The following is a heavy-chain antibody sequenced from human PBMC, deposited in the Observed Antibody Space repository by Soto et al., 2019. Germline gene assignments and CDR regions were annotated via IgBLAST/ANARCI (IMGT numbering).Heavy chain of an antibody. CDR1: GGTFSSHA. CDR3: ARAPFYEFWSGYYREKYFDY. D-gene: IGHD3-3*01. J-gene: IGHJ4*01. CDR2: IIPIFGAT. Sequence: QVQLGQSGSEVKKPWSSVKVSCKSSGGTFSSHAISWVRQAPGQGLEWMGCIIPIFGATNYAQKFPGRVTITADESTGTAYMGRRSLRSEDTAVYYCARAPFYEFWSGYYREKYFDYWGRGSLVSVSS. V-gene: IGHV1-69*12.